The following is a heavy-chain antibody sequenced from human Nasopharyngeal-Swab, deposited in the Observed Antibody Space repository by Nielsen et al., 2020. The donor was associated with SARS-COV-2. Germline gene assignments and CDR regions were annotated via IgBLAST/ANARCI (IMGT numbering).Heavy chain of an antibody. CDR3: ARRVVSPEFYFDY. Sequence: WIRQPPGKGMEWIGNIDDSGTTFYSPSLKTRVTLSFDTSQNQFSLNLISVTAADTAVYYCARRVVSPEFYFDYWGQGALVTVSS. J-gene: IGHJ4*02. V-gene: IGHV4-39*01. D-gene: IGHD2-2*01. CDR2: IDDSGTT.